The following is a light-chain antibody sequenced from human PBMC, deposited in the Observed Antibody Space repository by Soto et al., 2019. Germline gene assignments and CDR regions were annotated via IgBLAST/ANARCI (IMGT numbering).Light chain of an antibody. J-gene: IGLJ1*01. CDR3: CSYAGSYTFYV. Sequence: SVLNQAPAGFGGPGATVTISLPGNNTDVGGYNYVSWYQQQSGKAPRVMIYDVSKRPSGVPDRFSASKSGNTASLTISGLQAEDEADYYCCSYAGSYTFYVFGIGTKVTVL. CDR1: NTDVGGYNY. V-gene: IGLV2-11*01. CDR2: DVS.